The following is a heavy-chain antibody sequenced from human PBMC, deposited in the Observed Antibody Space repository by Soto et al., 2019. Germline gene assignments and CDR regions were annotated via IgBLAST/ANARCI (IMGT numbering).Heavy chain of an antibody. V-gene: IGHV4-30-2*01. CDR1: GGSIRSGGYY. CDR3: ARAGGLGAVAVDY. CDR2: IYHSGST. Sequence: QLQLQESGSGLVKPSQTLSLTCAVSGGSIRSGGYYSSWIRQPPGKSLEWIGYIYHSGSTYYNPSLKRRVTISLDRSKNQFSLKLSSVTTSDTAVYYCARAGGLGAVAVDYWGQGTLVTVSS. D-gene: IGHD6-19*01. J-gene: IGHJ4*02.